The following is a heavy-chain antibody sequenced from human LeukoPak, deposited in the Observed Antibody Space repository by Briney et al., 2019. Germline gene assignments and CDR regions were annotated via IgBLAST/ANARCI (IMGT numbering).Heavy chain of an antibody. V-gene: IGHV4-59*08. CDR1: GDSISSYY. CDR2: IYYTGTT. Sequence: PSEILSLTCTVSGDSISSYYWSWIRQPPGKGLEWIGYIYYTGTTNYNPSLKSRLTMSVDTSKSQFSLRLSSVTAADTAVYYCARRLTTGTNDYWGQGTLVTVSS. J-gene: IGHJ4*02. D-gene: IGHD1-7*01. CDR3: ARRLTTGTNDY.